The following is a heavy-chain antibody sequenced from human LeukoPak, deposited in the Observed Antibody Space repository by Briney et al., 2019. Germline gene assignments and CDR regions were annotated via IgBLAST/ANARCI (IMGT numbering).Heavy chain of an antibody. D-gene: IGHD2/OR15-2a*01. CDR3: AKVTFEGVDP. CDR2: INSNGGST. CDR1: GFTFSSYA. V-gene: IGHV3-64*01. Sequence: PGGSLRLSCVASGFTFSSYAMHWVRQTPGKGLEYVSGINSNGGSTHYANSVKGRFTISRDNSKNTLYLQMNSLRAEDTAVYYCAKVTFEGVDPWGQGTLVTVSS. J-gene: IGHJ5*02.